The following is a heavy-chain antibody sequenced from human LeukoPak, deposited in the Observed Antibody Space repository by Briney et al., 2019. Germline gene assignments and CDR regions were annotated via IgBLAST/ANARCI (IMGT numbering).Heavy chain of an antibody. CDR1: GGSISSSNW. D-gene: IGHD3-10*01. Sequence: SGTLSLTCAVSGGSISSSNWWSWVRQPPGKGLEWVGEIYHSGSTNYNPSLKSRVTISVDKSKNQFSLKLSSVTAADTAVYYCARGTLWFGESPGMDVWGQGTTVTVSS. CDR3: ARGTLWFGESPGMDV. CDR2: IYHSGST. J-gene: IGHJ6*02. V-gene: IGHV4-4*02.